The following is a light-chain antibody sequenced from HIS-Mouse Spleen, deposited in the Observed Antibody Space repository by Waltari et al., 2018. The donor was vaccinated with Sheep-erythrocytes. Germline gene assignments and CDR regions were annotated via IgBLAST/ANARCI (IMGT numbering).Light chain of an antibody. CDR3: GTWDSSLSAYYV. CDR2: DVS. Sequence: QSALTQPRSVSGSPGQSVTISCTGTSSDVGGYNYVSWYQQHPGKAPKLMIYDVSKRPSGVPDRFSGSKAGNTASLTISGLQTGDEADYYCGTWDSSLSAYYVFGTGTKVTVL. J-gene: IGLJ1*01. V-gene: IGLV2-11*01. CDR1: SSDVGGYNY.